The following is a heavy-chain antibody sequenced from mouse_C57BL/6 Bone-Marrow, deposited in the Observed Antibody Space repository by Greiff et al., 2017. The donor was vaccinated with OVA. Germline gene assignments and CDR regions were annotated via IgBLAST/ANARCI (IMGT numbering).Heavy chain of an antibody. J-gene: IGHJ4*01. CDR2: INPNNGGT. CDR1: GYTFTDYY. V-gene: IGHV1-26*01. CDR3: ARRLDYAMDD. Sequence: EVQLQQSGPELVKPGASVKISCKASGYTFTDYYMNWVKQSHGKSLEWIGDINPNNGGTSYNQKFKGKATLTVDKSSSTAYMELRSLTSEDSAVYYCARRLDYAMDDWGQGTSVTVSS.